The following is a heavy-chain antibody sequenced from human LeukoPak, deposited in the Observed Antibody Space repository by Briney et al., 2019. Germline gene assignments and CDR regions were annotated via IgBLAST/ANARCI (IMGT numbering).Heavy chain of an antibody. Sequence: GGSLRLSCAASGFTFSSYSMNWVRQAPGKGLEWVSSISSSSSYIYYADSVKGRFTISRDNAKNPLYLQMNSLRAEDTAVYYCARERIAAPSWFDPWGQGTLVTVSS. D-gene: IGHD6-13*01. V-gene: IGHV3-21*01. J-gene: IGHJ5*02. CDR1: GFTFSSYS. CDR3: ARERIAAPSWFDP. CDR2: ISSSSSYI.